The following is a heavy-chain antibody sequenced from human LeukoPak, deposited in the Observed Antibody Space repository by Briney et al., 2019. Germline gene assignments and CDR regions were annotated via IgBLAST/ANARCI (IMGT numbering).Heavy chain of an antibody. CDR2: IYYSGST. V-gene: IGHV4-59*12. CDR3: ARDSGTTGEVKFDP. J-gene: IGHJ5*02. Sequence: SETLSLTCTVSGGSISSYYWSWIRQPPGKGLEWIGYIYYSGSTDYNPSLKSRVTMSVDTSKNQFSLKLSSVTAANTAVYYCARDSGTTGEVKFDPWGQGTLVTVSS. D-gene: IGHD3-10*01. CDR1: GGSISSYY.